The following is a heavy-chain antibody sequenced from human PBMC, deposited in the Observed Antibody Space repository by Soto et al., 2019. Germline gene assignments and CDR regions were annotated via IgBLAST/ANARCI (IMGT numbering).Heavy chain of an antibody. D-gene: IGHD3-10*01. CDR3: ARDLYGSGDWFDP. CDR1: GGSISSGGYY. Sequence: SETLSLTCTVSGGSISSGGYYWSWIRQHPGKGLEWIGYIYYSGSTYYNPSLKSRVTISVDTSKNQFSLKLRSVTAADTAVYYCARDLYGSGDWFDPWGQGTLVTVSS. CDR2: IYYSGST. J-gene: IGHJ5*02. V-gene: IGHV4-31*03.